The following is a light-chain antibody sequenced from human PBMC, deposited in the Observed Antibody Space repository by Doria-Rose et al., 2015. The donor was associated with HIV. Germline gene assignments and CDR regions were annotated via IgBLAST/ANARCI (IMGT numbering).Light chain of an antibody. J-gene: IGKJ1*01. CDR3: HQYGTSWT. CDR1: QSFISTY. CDR2: DGS. V-gene: IGKV3-20*01. Sequence: TQSPGTLSLSPGDRATLSCRASQSFISTYLAWYQQQPGQAPSLLIHDGSTRATGIPDRSSASGSGTDFTLTINRLEPEDFALYYCHQYGTSWTFGQGTKVEI.